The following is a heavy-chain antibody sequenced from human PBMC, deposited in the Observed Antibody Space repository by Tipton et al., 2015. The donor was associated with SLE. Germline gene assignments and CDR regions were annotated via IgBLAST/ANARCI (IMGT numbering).Heavy chain of an antibody. J-gene: IGHJ6*03. CDR1: GGSISSYY. CDR3: ARDLRWAAYYYMDV. V-gene: IGHV4-4*07. Sequence: TLSLTCTVSGGSISSYYWSWIRQPAGKGLEWIGRIYTSGSTNYNPSLKSRVTMSVDTSKNQFSLKLSSVTAAATAVYYCARDLRWAAYYYMDVWGKGTAVTVS. D-gene: IGHD1-26*01. CDR2: IYTSGST.